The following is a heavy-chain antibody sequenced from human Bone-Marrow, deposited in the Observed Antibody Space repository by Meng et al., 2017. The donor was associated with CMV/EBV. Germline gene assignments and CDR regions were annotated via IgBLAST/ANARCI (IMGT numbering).Heavy chain of an antibody. CDR2: ISSSSSYI. J-gene: IGHJ4*02. CDR3: ARRPGWSLYYFDY. D-gene: IGHD2-15*01. CDR1: GFTFSSYS. Sequence: GESLKISCVASGFTFSSYSMNWVRQAPGKGLEWVSSISSSSSYIYYADSVKVRFTISRDNTKNSLYLQMNSLRSEDTAVYYCARRPGWSLYYFDYWGQGTLVTVSS. V-gene: IGHV3-21*01.